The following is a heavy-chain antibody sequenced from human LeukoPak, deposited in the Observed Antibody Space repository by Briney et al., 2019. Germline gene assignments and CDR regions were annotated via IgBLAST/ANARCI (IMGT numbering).Heavy chain of an antibody. D-gene: IGHD3-10*01. CDR3: AREGVTMVRGVINYFDY. CDR2: INWNGGST. CDR1: GFTLDDYG. V-gene: IGHV3-20*04. J-gene: IGHJ4*02. Sequence: PGGSLRLSCAASGFTLDDYGMSWVRQAPGKGLEWVSGINWNGGSTGYADSVKGRFTISRDNAKNSLYLQMNSLRAEDTALYYCAREGVTMVRGVINYFDYWGQGTLVTVSS.